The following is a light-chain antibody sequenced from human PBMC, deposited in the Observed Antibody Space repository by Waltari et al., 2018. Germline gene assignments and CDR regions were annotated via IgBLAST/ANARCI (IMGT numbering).Light chain of an antibody. CDR2: AAP. Sequence: EIVLTQSPGTLALSQGERATLSCRASQSIGKYLVWYQQKPGQAPRLLIYAAPSRATGVPDRFSGSGSGTDFSLTISRLEPEDFAVYYCQNHERLPATFGQGTKVEIK. V-gene: IGKV3-20*01. CDR3: QNHERLPAT. CDR1: QSIGKY. J-gene: IGKJ1*01.